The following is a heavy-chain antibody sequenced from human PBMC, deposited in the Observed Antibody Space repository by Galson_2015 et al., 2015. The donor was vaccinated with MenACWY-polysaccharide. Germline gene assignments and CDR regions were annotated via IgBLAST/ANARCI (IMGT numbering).Heavy chain of an antibody. CDR3: ARKGHTYGYHY. J-gene: IGHJ4*02. CDR1: GFAFSGYW. D-gene: IGHD5-18*01. CDR2: INQDGSGK. Sequence: SLRLSCAASGFAFSGYWMSWVRQAPGKGLEWVANINQDGSGKYYVDSVKGRFTISRDNAKNSLYLQMNSLRAEDTAVYYCARKGHTYGYHYWGQGTLVTVSS. V-gene: IGHV3-7*01.